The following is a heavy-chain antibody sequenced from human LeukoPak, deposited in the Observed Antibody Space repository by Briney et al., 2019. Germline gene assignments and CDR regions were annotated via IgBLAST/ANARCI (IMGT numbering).Heavy chain of an antibody. CDR3: ARGAAAGGYYYYGMDV. Sequence: GGSLRLSCAASGLTGSSNYMTWVRQAPGKGLEWVSVIYNIGSTFYADSVKGRFTISRENAKNSLYLQMNSLRAGDTAVYYCARGAAAGGYYYYGMDVWGQGTTVTVSS. J-gene: IGHJ6*02. CDR2: IYNIGST. V-gene: IGHV3-53*01. D-gene: IGHD6-13*01. CDR1: GLTGSSNY.